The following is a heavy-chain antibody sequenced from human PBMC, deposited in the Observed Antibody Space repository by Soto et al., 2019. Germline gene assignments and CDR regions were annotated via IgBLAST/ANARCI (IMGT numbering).Heavy chain of an antibody. CDR2: IFSNDEK. V-gene: IGHV2-26*01. Sequence: SGPTLVNPTETLTLTCTVSGFSLSNPRMGVSWIRQPPGKALEWLAHIFSNDEKSYSTSLKSRLTISRDTSKSQAVLTMTNMDPVDTATYYCARIQRISMIVVSKPYFDYWGQGALVTVSS. J-gene: IGHJ4*02. CDR3: ARIQRISMIVVSKPYFDY. D-gene: IGHD3-22*01. CDR1: GFSLSNPRMG.